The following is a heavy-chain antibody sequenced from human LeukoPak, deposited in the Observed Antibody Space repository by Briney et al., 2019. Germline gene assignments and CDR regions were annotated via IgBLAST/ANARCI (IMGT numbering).Heavy chain of an antibody. D-gene: IGHD5-12*01. CDR1: GFTFSTYA. CDR2: ICGNGGSS. Sequence: GGSLRLSCAASGFTFSTYAMSWVRQAPGRGLGWVSVICGNGGSSYYTDSVKGRFTISRDNSKNTLFLQMNSLRAEDTAIYYCAKGLGYSAYDLSDYYYGMDVWGQGTTVTVSS. CDR3: AKGLGYSAYDLSDYYYGMDV. J-gene: IGHJ6*02. V-gene: IGHV3-23*01.